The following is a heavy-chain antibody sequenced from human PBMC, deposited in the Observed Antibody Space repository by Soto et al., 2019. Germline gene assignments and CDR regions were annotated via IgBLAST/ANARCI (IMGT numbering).Heavy chain of an antibody. D-gene: IGHD1-1*01. CDR2: IMPVFRRP. Sequence: QVQLVQSGAEVKKTGSSVKVSCKASGGTFRTSAISWVRQAPGQGLEWVGGIMPVFRRPKYAQNFQDRVTITSDESTSTAYMDLNSLKSAHTAVYYCARDKDRLQLVGNYYFILDVWGQGTAVTVSS. J-gene: IGHJ6*02. V-gene: IGHV1-69*05. CDR1: GGTFRTSA. CDR3: ARDKDRLQLVGNYYFILDV.